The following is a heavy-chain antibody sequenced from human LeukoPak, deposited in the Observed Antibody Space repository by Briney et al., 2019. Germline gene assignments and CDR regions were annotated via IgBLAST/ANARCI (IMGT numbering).Heavy chain of an antibody. D-gene: IGHD3-10*01. CDR2: IYFRSKWYN. V-gene: IGHV6-1*01. J-gene: IGHJ4*02. Sequence: SQTLSLTCAISGDSVSSNSAAWNWIRQSPSRGLEWLGRIYFRSKWYNDYAASVKSQITINPDTSKNQFSLQLNSVTPEDTAVYYCARQSGSGGYPDYFDYWGQGTLVTVSS. CDR3: ARQSGSGGYPDYFDY. CDR1: GDSVSSNSAA.